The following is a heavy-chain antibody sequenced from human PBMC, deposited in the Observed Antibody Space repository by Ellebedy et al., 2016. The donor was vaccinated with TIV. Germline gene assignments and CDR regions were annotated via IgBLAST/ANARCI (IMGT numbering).Heavy chain of an antibody. V-gene: IGHV1-24*01. D-gene: IGHD3-22*01. J-gene: IGHJ4*02. CDR1: GYTLTELS. CDR2: FHLEDGDT. CDR3: AMSPIYYGSSGYYPFDY. Sequence: AASVKVSCKVSGYTLTELSIHWVRQAPGKGLECMGSFHLEDGDTVYAQKFQGRLTMTEDASTDTAYMDLSSLRSDDTAVYYCAMSPIYYGSSGYYPFDYWGQGTLVTVSS.